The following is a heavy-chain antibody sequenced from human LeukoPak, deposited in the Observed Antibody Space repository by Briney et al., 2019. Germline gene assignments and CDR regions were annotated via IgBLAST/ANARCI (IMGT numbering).Heavy chain of an antibody. CDR2: ISYDGSNK. Sequence: GGSLRLSCVVSGFTFSRCWMNWVRQAPGKGLEWVAVISYDGSNKYYADSVKGRFTISRDNSKNTLYLQMNSLRAEDTAVYYCAKDLRYYDSSALDYWGQGTLVTVSS. CDR1: GFTFSRCW. CDR3: AKDLRYYDSSALDY. J-gene: IGHJ4*02. D-gene: IGHD3-22*01. V-gene: IGHV3-30*18.